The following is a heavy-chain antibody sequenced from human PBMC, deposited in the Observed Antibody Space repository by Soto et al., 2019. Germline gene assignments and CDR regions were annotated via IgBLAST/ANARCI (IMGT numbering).Heavy chain of an antibody. D-gene: IGHD6-13*01. J-gene: IGHJ4*02. CDR3: ARRSGYSSSWYDY. CDR2: INYSGST. Sequence: QLQLQESGPGLVKPSETLSLTCTVSGGSISSSSYYWGWIRQPPGKGLEWIGSINYSGSTYYNPSRKGRVTISVDTSKNQFSLKLSSVTAADTAVYYCARRSGYSSSWYDYWGQGTLVTVSS. CDR1: GGSISSSSYY. V-gene: IGHV4-39*01.